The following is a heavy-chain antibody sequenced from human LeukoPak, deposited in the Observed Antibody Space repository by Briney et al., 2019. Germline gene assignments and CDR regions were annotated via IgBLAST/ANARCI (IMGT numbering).Heavy chain of an antibody. J-gene: IGHJ6*02. V-gene: IGHV3-30-3*01. CDR3: ARDSYGMDV. Sequence: GGSLRLSCAASGFTFSSYAMHWVRQAPGKGLEWVAVISYDGSNKYYADSVKGRFTISRDNSKNTLYLQMNSLRAEDTAVYYCARDSYGMDVWGQGTTVTVSS. CDR1: GFTFSSYA. CDR2: ISYDGSNK.